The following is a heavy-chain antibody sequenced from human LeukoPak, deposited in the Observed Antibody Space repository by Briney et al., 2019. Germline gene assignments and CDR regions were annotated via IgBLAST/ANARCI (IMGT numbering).Heavy chain of an antibody. V-gene: IGHV3-23*01. J-gene: IGHJ4*02. CDR1: GFTFSSYP. Sequence: GGSLRLSCAASGFTFSSYPMSWVRQAPGKGLQWVSVISDSGGITYYADSVQGRFAISRDNSKNTLYLQMNSLRAEDTAIYYCAKDPHSAPEGIGYWGQGTLVTVSS. CDR3: AKDPHSAPEGIGY. D-gene: IGHD4-11*01. CDR2: ISDSGGIT.